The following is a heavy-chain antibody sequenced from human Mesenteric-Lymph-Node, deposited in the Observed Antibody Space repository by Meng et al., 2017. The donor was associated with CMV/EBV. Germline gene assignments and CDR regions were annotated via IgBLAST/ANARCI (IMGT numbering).Heavy chain of an antibody. J-gene: IGHJ6*02. CDR3: ARGSGSGRYGMDV. D-gene: IGHD3-10*01. CDR1: GFTFSSYS. Sequence: GESLKISCAASGFTFSSYSMNWVRQAPGKGLEWVSSISSSSSYIYYADSVKGRFTISRDNAKNSLYLQMNSLRAEDTAVYFCARGSGSGRYGMDVWGQGTTVTVSS. CDR2: ISSSSSYI. V-gene: IGHV3-21*01.